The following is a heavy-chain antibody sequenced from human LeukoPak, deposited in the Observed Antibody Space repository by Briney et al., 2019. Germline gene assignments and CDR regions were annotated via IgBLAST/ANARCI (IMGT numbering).Heavy chain of an antibody. CDR1: GFTFSTYW. D-gene: IGHD1-20*01. V-gene: IGHV3-74*01. J-gene: IGHJ4*02. CDR2: INSDGSST. CDR3: ASSYNYGFPY. Sequence: GGSLRLSCAASGFTFSTYWMLWVRQAPGKGLVWVSRINSDGSSTTYADSVKGRFTVSRDNAKSTLYLQMNSLRVEDTAVYYCASSYNYGFPYWGQGTLVSVSS.